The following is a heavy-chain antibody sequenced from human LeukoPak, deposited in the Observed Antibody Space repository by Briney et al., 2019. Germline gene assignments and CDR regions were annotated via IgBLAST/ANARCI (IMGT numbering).Heavy chain of an antibody. J-gene: IGHJ6*03. CDR3: ARAFGDFWSGYYPSYYNYYMDV. CDR2: INSDGSST. V-gene: IGHV3-74*01. CDR1: GFTFSSYW. D-gene: IGHD3-3*01. Sequence: GGSLRLSCAASGFTFSSYWMHWVRQAPGKGLVWVSRINSDGSSTSYADSVKGRFTISRDNAKNTLYLQMNSLRAEDTAAYHCARAFGDFWSGYYPSYYNYYMDVWGKGTTVTVSS.